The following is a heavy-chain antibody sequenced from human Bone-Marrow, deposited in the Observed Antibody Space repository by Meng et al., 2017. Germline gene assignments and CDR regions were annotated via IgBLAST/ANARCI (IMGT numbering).Heavy chain of an antibody. CDR3: AKVPYGNYFNWFDP. CDR2: IYAGGST. J-gene: IGHJ5*02. V-gene: IGHV3-53*01. Sequence: GGPLRLSCAASGFTVSNNYMSWVRQAPGKGLEWVSVIYAGGSTYYADSVKGRFSISRDNSKNTLYLQMNSLRAEDTAIYFCAKVPYGNYFNWFDPRGQGTLVTVSS. CDR1: GFTVSNNY. D-gene: IGHD3-22*01.